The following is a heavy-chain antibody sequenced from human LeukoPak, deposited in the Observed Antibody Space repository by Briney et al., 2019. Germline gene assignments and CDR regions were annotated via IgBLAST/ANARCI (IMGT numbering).Heavy chain of an antibody. CDR2: IYYSGST. CDR1: GGSISSGSYY. CDR3: AREGDYAFDY. J-gene: IGHJ4*02. D-gene: IGHD4-17*01. Sequence: SQTLSLTCTVSGGSISSGSYYWSWIRQPAGEGLEWIGYIYYSGSTNYNPSLKSRVTISVDTSKNQFSLKLSSVTAADTAVYYCAREGDYAFDYWGQGTLVTVSS. V-gene: IGHV4-61*10.